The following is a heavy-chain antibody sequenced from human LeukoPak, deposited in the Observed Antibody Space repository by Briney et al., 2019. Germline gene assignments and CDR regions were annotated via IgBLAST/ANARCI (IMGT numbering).Heavy chain of an antibody. D-gene: IGHD3-9*01. CDR2: ISSSSNYI. CDR3: SKDLGPDYDILTV. Sequence: GGSLRLSCAASGFTFSSYNMNWVRQAPGKGLEWVSSISSSSNYINYADSVKGRFTISRDNAKNSLYLQMNSLRAEDTAVYYCSKDLGPDYDILTVWGQGTLVTVSS. J-gene: IGHJ4*02. CDR1: GFTFSSYN. V-gene: IGHV3-21*01.